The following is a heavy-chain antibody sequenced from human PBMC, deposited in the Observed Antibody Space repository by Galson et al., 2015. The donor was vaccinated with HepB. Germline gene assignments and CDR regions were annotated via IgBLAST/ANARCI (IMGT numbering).Heavy chain of an antibody. V-gene: IGHV3-74*01. J-gene: IGHJ4*02. CDR1: GFSFSSYW. CDR2: VKADVTIT. D-gene: IGHD2-15*01. Sequence: SLRLSCAASGFSFSSYWMHWVRQAPGKGLVWISGVKADVTITVYADSVKGRLTIPRDNAKNTLYLQMNSLSDDDTAMYYCARDGAEATPNDYWGQGTLVTVSS. CDR3: ARDGAEATPNDY.